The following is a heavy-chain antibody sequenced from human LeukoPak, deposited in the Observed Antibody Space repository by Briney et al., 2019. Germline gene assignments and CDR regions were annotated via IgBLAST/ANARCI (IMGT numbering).Heavy chain of an antibody. CDR3: ARVEWAYSSSWYGY. CDR2: MNPNSGNT. J-gene: IGHJ4*02. Sequence: ASVKVSCKASGYTFTSYDINWVRQATGQGLEWMGWMNPNSGNTGYAQKFQGRVTMTRNTSISTAYMELSSLRSEDTAVYYCARVEWAYSSSWYGYWGQGTLVTVSS. V-gene: IGHV1-8*01. D-gene: IGHD6-13*01. CDR1: GYTFTSYD.